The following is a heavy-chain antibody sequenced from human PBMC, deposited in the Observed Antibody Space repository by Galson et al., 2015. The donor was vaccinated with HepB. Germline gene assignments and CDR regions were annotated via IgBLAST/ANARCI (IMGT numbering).Heavy chain of an antibody. V-gene: IGHV3-21*01. CDR1: GFTFSSYS. Sequence: SLRLSCAASGFTFSSYSMNWVRQAPGKGLEWVSSISSSSSHIYYADSVKGRFTISRDNAKNSLYLQMNSLRAEDTAVYYCARVVVVAEYDYWGQGTLVTVSS. CDR2: ISSSSSHI. D-gene: IGHD3-22*01. J-gene: IGHJ4*02. CDR3: ARVVVVAEYDY.